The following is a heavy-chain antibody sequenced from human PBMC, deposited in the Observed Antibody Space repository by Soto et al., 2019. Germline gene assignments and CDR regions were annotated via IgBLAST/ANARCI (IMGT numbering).Heavy chain of an antibody. D-gene: IGHD3-16*02. J-gene: IGHJ3*01. CDR2: IYWDGDK. V-gene: IGHV2-5*02. CDR3: AHLMITYGGVVADDAFDF. CDR1: GFSLSSSRVG. Sequence: QITLTESGPTLVNPTQTLTLTCTFSGFSLSSSRVGVAWIRQPPGKALEWLAVIYWDGDKRYSPSLRSRLTITKDTSKNHVVLTMTNVDPVDTATYFCAHLMITYGGVVADDAFDFWGQGTMVTISS.